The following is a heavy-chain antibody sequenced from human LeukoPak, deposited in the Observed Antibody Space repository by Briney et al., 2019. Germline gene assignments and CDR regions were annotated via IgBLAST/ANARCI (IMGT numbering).Heavy chain of an antibody. CDR3: AKVVKLRFLEWFLDY. CDR1: GFTFSSSV. D-gene: IGHD3-3*01. CDR2: TSGSGGST. V-gene: IGHV3-23*01. Sequence: GGSLRLSCVVSGFTFSSSVMSWVRQAPGKGLEWVSATSGSGGSTYYADSVKGRFTISRDNSKNTLYLQMNSLRAEDTAVYYCAKVVKLRFLEWFLDYWGQGTLVTVSS. J-gene: IGHJ4*02.